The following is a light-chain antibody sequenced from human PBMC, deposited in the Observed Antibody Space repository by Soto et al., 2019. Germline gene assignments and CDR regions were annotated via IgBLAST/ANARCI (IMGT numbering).Light chain of an antibody. J-gene: IGLJ1*01. V-gene: IGLV1-44*01. CDR1: SSNIGTNI. CDR2: SDD. Sequence: QSVLTQPPSASGTPGQRVTVSCSGSSSNIGTNIVTWYQQLPGTAPKLLIYSDDQRPSGVPDRFSGSKSGTSASLAISGLQSEDEADYYCAAWDDSLNGSVFGSGTKLTVL. CDR3: AAWDDSLNGSV.